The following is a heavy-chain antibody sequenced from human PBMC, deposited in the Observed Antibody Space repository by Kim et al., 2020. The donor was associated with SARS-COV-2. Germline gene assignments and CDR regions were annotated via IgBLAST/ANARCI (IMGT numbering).Heavy chain of an antibody. D-gene: IGHD2-2*01. Sequence: SETLSLTCTVSGGSISSGSYYWSWIRQPAGKGLEWIWRIYTSGSTNYNPSLKSRVTISVDTSKNQFSLKLSSVTAADTAVYYCACGVVVPAAIWGHYYYYDGMDVWGQGTTVTVS. CDR2: IYTSGST. CDR3: ACGVVVPAAIWGHYYYYDGMDV. J-gene: IGHJ6*02. V-gene: IGHV4-61*02. CDR1: GGSISSGSYY.